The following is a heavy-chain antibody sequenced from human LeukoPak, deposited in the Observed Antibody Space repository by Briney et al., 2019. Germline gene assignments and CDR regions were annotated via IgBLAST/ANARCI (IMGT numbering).Heavy chain of an antibody. CDR2: ISSSSSYI. V-gene: IGHV3-21*01. CDR3: ARDSGYYYDSSGD. Sequence: GGSLRLSCAASGFTFSSYSMNWVRQAPGKGLEWVSSISSSSSYIYYADSVKGRFTFSRDNAKNSLYLQMNSLRAEDTAVYYCARDSGYYYDSSGDWGQGTLVTVSS. CDR1: GFTFSSYS. D-gene: IGHD3-22*01. J-gene: IGHJ4*02.